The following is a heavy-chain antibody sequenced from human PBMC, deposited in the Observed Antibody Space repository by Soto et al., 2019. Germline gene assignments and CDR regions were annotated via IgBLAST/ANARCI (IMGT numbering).Heavy chain of an antibody. CDR3: ARDRSSGWYRGVYYYYGMDV. V-gene: IGHV3-30-3*01. CDR2: ISYDGSNK. Sequence: GGSLRLSCAASGFTFSSYAMHWVRQAPGKGLEWVAVISYDGSNKYYADTVKGRFTNSRDNSKNTLYLQMNSLRAEDTAVYYCARDRSSGWYRGVYYYYGMDVWGQGTTVTVSS. D-gene: IGHD6-19*01. CDR1: GFTFSSYA. J-gene: IGHJ6*02.